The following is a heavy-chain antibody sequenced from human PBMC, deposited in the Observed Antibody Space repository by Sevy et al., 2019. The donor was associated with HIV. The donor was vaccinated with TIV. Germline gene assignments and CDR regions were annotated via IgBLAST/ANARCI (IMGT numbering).Heavy chain of an antibody. CDR2: TSSSGSGT. CDR3: VKDSIFYDSSSGYRPFYYYGMDV. V-gene: IGHV3-64D*09. J-gene: IGHJ6*02. Sequence: GGSLRLSCSASGFTFSGSALHWVRQAPGKGLEYVSATSSSGSGTYYAESVKGRFTISRDNSKNTLYLQMRSLRTEDTAVYYCVKDSIFYDSSSGYRPFYYYGMDVWGQGTSVTVSS. D-gene: IGHD3-3*01. CDR1: GFTFSGSA.